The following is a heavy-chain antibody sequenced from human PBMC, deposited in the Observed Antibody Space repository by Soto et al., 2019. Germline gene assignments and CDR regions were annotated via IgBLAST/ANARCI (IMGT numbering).Heavy chain of an antibody. CDR2: ISAYNGNT. D-gene: IGHD3-3*01. CDR3: ASSSITIFGVPRYPYCYYGMDV. CDR1: GYTFTSYG. V-gene: IGHV1-18*01. Sequence: ASVKVSCKASGYTFTSYGISWVRQAPGQGLEWMGWISAYNGNTNYAQKLQGRVAMTTDTSTSTAYMELRSLRSDDTAVYYCASSSITIFGVPRYPYCYYGMDVCGQGTTVTVSS. J-gene: IGHJ6*02.